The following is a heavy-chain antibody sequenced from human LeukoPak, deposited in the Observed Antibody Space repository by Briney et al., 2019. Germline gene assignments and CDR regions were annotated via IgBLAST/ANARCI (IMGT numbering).Heavy chain of an antibody. J-gene: IGHJ3*02. Sequence: SVKVSCKASGGTFSSYAISWVRQAPGQGLEWMGGIIPIFGTANYAQKFRGRVTITADESTSTAYMELSSLRSEDTAVYYCASLPGPPLLDAFDIWGQGTMVTVSS. D-gene: IGHD2-15*01. CDR3: ASLPGPPLLDAFDI. CDR1: GGTFSSYA. CDR2: IIPIFGTA. V-gene: IGHV1-69*13.